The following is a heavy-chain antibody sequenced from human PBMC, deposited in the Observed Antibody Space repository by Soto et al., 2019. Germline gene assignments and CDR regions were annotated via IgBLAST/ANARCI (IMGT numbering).Heavy chain of an antibody. CDR3: AKDETNDDILTGYPKTAFDY. D-gene: IGHD3-9*01. J-gene: IGHJ4*02. CDR1: GFTFSSYG. Sequence: QVQLVESGGGVVQPGRSLRLSCAASGFTFSSYGMHWVRQAPGKGLEWVAVISYDGSNKYYADSVKGRFTISRANYKNTLYLQMNSLRAEDTAVYYCAKDETNDDILTGYPKTAFDYWGQGTLVTVSS. V-gene: IGHV3-30*18. CDR2: ISYDGSNK.